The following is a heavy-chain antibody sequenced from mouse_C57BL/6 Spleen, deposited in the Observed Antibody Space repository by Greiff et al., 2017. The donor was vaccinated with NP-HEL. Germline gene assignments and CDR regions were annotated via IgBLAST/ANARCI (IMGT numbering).Heavy chain of an antibody. D-gene: IGHD2-4*01. CDR1: GYAFSSSW. J-gene: IGHJ3*01. V-gene: IGHV1-82*01. Sequence: QVQLQQSGPELVKPGASVKISCKASGYAFSSSWMNWVKQRPGKGLEWIGRIYPGDGDTNYNGKFKGKATLTADKSSSTAYMQLSSLTSEDSAVYFCAPYDYDEGPWFAYWGQGTLVTVSA. CDR3: APYDYDEGPWFAY. CDR2: IYPGDGDT.